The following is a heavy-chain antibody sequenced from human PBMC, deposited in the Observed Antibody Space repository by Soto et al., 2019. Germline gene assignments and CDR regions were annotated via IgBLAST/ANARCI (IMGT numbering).Heavy chain of an antibody. CDR1: GGTFSSYS. CDR3: ARGFSSLTEKYCSGGSCYSGGDWFDP. V-gene: IGHV1-69*01. D-gene: IGHD2-15*01. J-gene: IGHJ5*02. Sequence: QVQLVQSGAEVKKPGSSVKVSCKASGGTFSSYSISWVRQAPGQGLEWMGGVIPIFGKANYAQKFQGRVTNTADESTSTAYMELSSLRSEDTAVYYCARGFSSLTEKYCSGGSCYSGGDWFDPWGQGTLVTVSS. CDR2: VIPIFGKA.